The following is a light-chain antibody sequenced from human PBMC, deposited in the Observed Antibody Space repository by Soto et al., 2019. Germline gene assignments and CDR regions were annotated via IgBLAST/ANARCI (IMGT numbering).Light chain of an antibody. CDR2: SNN. J-gene: IGLJ2*01. V-gene: IGLV1-44*01. Sequence: QSVLTQTPSASGTPGQRITISCSGSSSNIGSNTVNWYQQLPGRAPKLLIYSNNQRPSGVPDRFSGSKSGTSASLANSGLQSEDEADYYCAAWDDSLNGVVFGGGTKLTVL. CDR1: SSNIGSNT. CDR3: AAWDDSLNGVV.